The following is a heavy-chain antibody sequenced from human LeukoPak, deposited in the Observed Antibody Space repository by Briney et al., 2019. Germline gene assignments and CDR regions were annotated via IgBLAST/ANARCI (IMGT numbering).Heavy chain of an antibody. CDR3: AGDPAAGRLRD. Sequence: PGGSLRLSCAASGFTVSTTFMSWVRQTPGKGLEWVSFINDVGTTYYIDSVKGRFTISRDSSQNTLYLQMNSLRAEDTALYYCAGDPAAGRLRDWGQGTLVTVSP. D-gene: IGHD1-14*01. J-gene: IGHJ4*02. CDR2: INDVGTT. V-gene: IGHV3-53*01. CDR1: GFTVSTTF.